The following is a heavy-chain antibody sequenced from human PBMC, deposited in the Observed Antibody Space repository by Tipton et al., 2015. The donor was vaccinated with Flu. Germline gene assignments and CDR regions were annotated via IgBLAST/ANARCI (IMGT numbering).Heavy chain of an antibody. Sequence: SLRLSCAASGFTFSRYGMSWVRQAPGKGLEWVSAIGGGGATTYFADSVKGRFTISRDNAKNSLYLQMNSLRAGDTAVYYCARGPLPDSNWYNGMDVWGQGTTVTVSS. D-gene: IGHD6-13*01. CDR2: IGGGGATT. V-gene: IGHV3-23*01. CDR1: GFTFSRYG. CDR3: ARGPLPDSNWYNGMDV. J-gene: IGHJ6*02.